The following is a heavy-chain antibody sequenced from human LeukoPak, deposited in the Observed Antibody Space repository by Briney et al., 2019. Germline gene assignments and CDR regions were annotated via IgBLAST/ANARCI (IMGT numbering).Heavy chain of an antibody. V-gene: IGHV4-59*08. CDR1: GGSVSNYY. Sequence: PSETLSLTCTVSGGSVSNYYWSWIRQSPGKGLEWIGYIYYTETSYNPSLKSRVTISADTSKNQFSLKLSSVTAADTAVYYCARHRHGPKYYYGSGSDRLHFDYWGQGTLVTVSS. D-gene: IGHD3-10*01. J-gene: IGHJ4*02. CDR3: ARHRHGPKYYYGSGSDRLHFDY. CDR2: IYYTET.